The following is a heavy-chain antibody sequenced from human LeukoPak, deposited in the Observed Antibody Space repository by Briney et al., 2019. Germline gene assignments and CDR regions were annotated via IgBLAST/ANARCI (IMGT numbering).Heavy chain of an antibody. CDR2: IYYSGST. D-gene: IGHD3-22*01. Sequence: PSETLSLTCTVSGGSISSSSYYWGWIRQPPGKGLEWIGSIYYSGSTYYNPSLKSRVTIPVDTSKNQFSLKLSSVTAADTAVYYCAREGYYYDSSGYYVPDYWGQGTLVTVSS. J-gene: IGHJ4*02. V-gene: IGHV4-39*07. CDR1: GGSISSSSYY. CDR3: AREGYYYDSSGYYVPDY.